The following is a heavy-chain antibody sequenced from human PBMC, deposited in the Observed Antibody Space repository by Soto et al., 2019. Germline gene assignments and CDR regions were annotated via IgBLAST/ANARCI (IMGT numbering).Heavy chain of an antibody. Sequence: ASVKVSCKASGYTFTSYYMHWVRQAPGQGLEWMGIINPSGGSTSYAQKFQGRVTMTRDTSTSTVYMELSSLRSEGTAVYYCARIPQTNYDILTGADGMDVWGQGTTVTVSS. CDR2: INPSGGST. D-gene: IGHD3-9*01. J-gene: IGHJ6*02. CDR1: GYTFTSYY. CDR3: ARIPQTNYDILTGADGMDV. V-gene: IGHV1-46*01.